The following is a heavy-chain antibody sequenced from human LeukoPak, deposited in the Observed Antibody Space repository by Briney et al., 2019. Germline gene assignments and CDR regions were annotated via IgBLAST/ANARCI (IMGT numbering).Heavy chain of an antibody. CDR3: VREARESGGFDY. CDR1: GFTFSSYW. CDR2: IKQDGSEK. V-gene: IGHV3-7*01. Sequence: GGSLRLSCAGSGFTFSSYWMTWDRQAPGKGLEWVANIKQDGSEKYYVDSVKGRFTISRDNAKNSLYLQMNSLRAEDTAVYYCVREARESGGFDYWGQGTLVTVSS. J-gene: IGHJ4*02. D-gene: IGHD5-24*01.